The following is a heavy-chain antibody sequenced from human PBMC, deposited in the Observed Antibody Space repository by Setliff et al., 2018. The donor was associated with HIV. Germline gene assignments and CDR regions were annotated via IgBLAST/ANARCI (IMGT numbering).Heavy chain of an antibody. J-gene: IGHJ5*02. V-gene: IGHV4-39*01. CDR1: GASIRNGSYY. CDR2: IYYSGTT. CDR3: ARHGLLWFGAGYNWFDP. Sequence: SETLSLTCTVSGASIRNGSYYWGWIRQPTGKGLEWIGIIYYSGTTYYNPSVKSRVTISVDTSKNQFSLNLTSVTAADTALYYCARHGLLWFGAGYNWFDPWGQGTLVTVSS. D-gene: IGHD3-10*01.